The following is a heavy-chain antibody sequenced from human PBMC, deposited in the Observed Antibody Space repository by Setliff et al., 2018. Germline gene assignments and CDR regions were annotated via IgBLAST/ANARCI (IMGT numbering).Heavy chain of an antibody. J-gene: IGHJ4*02. CDR3: VRDSPSSLYNFWSGCSDY. CDR1: GFTFNTYA. Sequence: GESLKISCAASGFTFNTYAMHWVRQAPGKGLEWLAVISYDGINKYYADSVRGRFTISRDNSKNTLFLQMNSLRTDGTAVFYCVRDSPSSLYNFWSGCSDYWGQGTLVTVSS. V-gene: IGHV3-30*01. CDR2: ISYDGINK. D-gene: IGHD3-3*01.